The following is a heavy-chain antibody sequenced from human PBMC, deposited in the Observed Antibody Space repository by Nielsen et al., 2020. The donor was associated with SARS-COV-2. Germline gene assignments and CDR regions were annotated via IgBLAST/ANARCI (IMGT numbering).Heavy chain of an antibody. J-gene: IGHJ6*02. D-gene: IGHD4-17*01. Sequence: GESLKISCAASGFTFSSYWMHWVRQAPGKGLVWVSRINSDGSSTSYADSVKGRFTISRDNAKNTLYLQMNSLRAEDTAVYYCASTVTTLLYYGMDVWGQGTTVTVSS. V-gene: IGHV3-74*01. CDR2: INSDGSST. CDR1: GFTFSSYW. CDR3: ASTVTTLLYYGMDV.